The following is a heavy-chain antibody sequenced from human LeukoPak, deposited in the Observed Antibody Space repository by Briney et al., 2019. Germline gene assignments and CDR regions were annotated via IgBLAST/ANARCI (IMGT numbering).Heavy chain of an antibody. CDR2: IYYSGST. V-gene: IGHV4-59*01. CDR3: ARIKGKYYYYGMDV. Sequence: SETLSLTCTVSGGSISSYYWSWIRQPPGKGLEWIGYIYYSGSTNYNPSLKSRVTISVDTSKNQFSLKLSSETAADTAVYYCARIKGKYYYYGMDVWGQGTTVTVSS. J-gene: IGHJ6*02. CDR1: GGSISSYY.